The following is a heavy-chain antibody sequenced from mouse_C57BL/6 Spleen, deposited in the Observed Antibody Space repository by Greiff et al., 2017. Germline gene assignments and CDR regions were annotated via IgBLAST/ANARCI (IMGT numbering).Heavy chain of an antibody. CDR1: GYTFTSYW. J-gene: IGHJ1*03. CDR3: ARSYGDWEGNWYFDV. CDR2: INPSSGYT. Sequence: QVQLKEPGAELAKPGASVKLSCKASGYTFTSYWMHWVKQRPGQGLEWIGYINPSSGYTKYNQKFKDKATLTADKSSSTAYMQLSSLTYEDSAVYYCARSYGDWEGNWYFDVWGTGTTVTVSS. V-gene: IGHV1-7*01. D-gene: IGHD2-13*01.